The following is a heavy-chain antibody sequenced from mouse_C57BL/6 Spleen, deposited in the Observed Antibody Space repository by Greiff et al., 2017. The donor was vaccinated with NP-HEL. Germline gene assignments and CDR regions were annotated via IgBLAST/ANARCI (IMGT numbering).Heavy chain of an antibody. D-gene: IGHD1-1*01. Sequence: QVQLQQPGAELVKPGASVKLSCKASGYTFTSYWMHWVKQRPGQGLEWIGMIHPNSGSTNYNEKFKSKATLTVDKSSSTAYMQLSSLTSEDSAVYYCARAFITTVVVDYWGQSTTLTVSS. J-gene: IGHJ2*01. CDR1: GYTFTSYW. CDR3: ARAFITTVVVDY. CDR2: IHPNSGST. V-gene: IGHV1-64*01.